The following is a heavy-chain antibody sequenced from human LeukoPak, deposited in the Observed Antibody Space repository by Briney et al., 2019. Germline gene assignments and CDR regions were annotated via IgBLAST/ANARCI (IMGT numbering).Heavy chain of an antibody. CDR2: ISSSGSTI. J-gene: IGHJ4*02. CDR3: ARDFYYGSGSYIY. D-gene: IGHD3-10*01. Sequence: PGGSLRLSCAASGFTFSNYRMNWVRQAPGKGLEWVSYISSSGSTIYYADSVKGRFTISRDNAKNSLYLQMNSLRAEDTAVYYCARDFYYGSGSYIYWGQGTLVTVSS. V-gene: IGHV3-48*04. CDR1: GFTFSNYR.